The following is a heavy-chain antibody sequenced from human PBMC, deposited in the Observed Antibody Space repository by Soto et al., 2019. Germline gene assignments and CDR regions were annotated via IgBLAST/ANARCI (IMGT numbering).Heavy chain of an antibody. J-gene: IGHJ6*02. CDR1: GFTFSSYS. CDR2: ISSSSSYI. Sequence: GGSLRLSCAASGFTFSSYSMNWVRQAPGKGLEWVSSISSSSSYIYYADSVKGRFTISRDNAKNSLYLQMNSLRAEDTAVYYCARDGYYYGSGSLRRNDYYYGMDVWGQGTTVTVSS. CDR3: ARDGYYYGSGSLRRNDYYYGMDV. D-gene: IGHD3-10*01. V-gene: IGHV3-21*01.